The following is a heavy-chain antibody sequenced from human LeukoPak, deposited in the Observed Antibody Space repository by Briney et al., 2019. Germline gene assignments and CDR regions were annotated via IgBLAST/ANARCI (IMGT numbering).Heavy chain of an antibody. CDR2: ISGSGGST. CDR1: GFTFSSYA. V-gene: IGHV3-23*01. Sequence: GGSLRLSCAASGFTFSSYAMSWVRQAPGKGLEWVSAISGSGGSTYYADSVKGRFTISRDNSKNTLYLQMNSLRAEDTAVYYCARAISGYDSPDYWGQGTLVTVSS. CDR3: ARAISGYDSPDY. J-gene: IGHJ4*02. D-gene: IGHD5-12*01.